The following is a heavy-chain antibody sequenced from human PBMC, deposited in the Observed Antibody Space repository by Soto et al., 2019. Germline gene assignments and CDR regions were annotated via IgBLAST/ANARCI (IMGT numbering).Heavy chain of an antibody. V-gene: IGHV4-30-2*01. Sequence: SETLSLRCAVSCGSISSGGCSWICIRQKPRKGLEWIGYIYHSGSTSYNPSLKSRDTISVDRSKNQFSLKLSSVTAADTAVYYCARGQVVAAQHWGKGTLVSVSS. CDR2: IYHSGST. CDR3: ARGQVVAAQH. D-gene: IGHD2-15*01. J-gene: IGHJ4*02. CDR1: CGSISSGGCS.